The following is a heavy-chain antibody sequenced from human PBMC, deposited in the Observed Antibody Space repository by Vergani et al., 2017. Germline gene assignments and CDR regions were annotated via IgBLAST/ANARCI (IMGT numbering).Heavy chain of an antibody. CDR2: IYYSGST. D-gene: IGHD2-21*02. J-gene: IGHJ3*02. Sequence: QVQLQESGPGLVKPSDTLSLTCAVSGSSISSSNWWGWIRQPPGKGLEWIGYIYYSGSTYYNPSLKSRVTMSVDTSKNQFSLKLSSVTAVDTAVYYCARHGVDLAYCGGDCYGDDAFDIWGQGTMVTVSS. V-gene: IGHV4-28*07. CDR3: ARHGVDLAYCGGDCYGDDAFDI. CDR1: GSSISSSNW.